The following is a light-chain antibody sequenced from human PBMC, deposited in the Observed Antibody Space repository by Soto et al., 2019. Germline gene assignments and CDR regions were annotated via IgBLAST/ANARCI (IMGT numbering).Light chain of an antibody. J-gene: IGKJ3*01. V-gene: IGKV3-15*01. CDR1: QSLFSN. CDR2: GAS. CDR3: QQYNNWPLT. Sequence: EIVVTQSPATLSVSPGERATLSCRASQSLFSNLAWYQQKPGQAPRLLIYGASIRATDIPARFSGSGSGTEFTLTISSLQSEDFAVYYCQQYNNWPLTFGPGTKVDIK.